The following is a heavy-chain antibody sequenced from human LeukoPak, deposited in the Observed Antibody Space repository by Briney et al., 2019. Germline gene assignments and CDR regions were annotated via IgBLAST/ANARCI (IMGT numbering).Heavy chain of an antibody. CDR1: GGTFSSYA. CDR3: ARGIAVAPGDTFDI. CDR2: IIPIFGTA. J-gene: IGHJ3*02. Sequence: SVKVSCKASGGTFSSYAISWVRQAPGQGLEWVGGIIPIFGTANYAQKFQGRVTITADESTSTAYMELSSLRSEDTAVYYCARGIAVAPGDTFDIWGQGTMVTVSS. V-gene: IGHV1-69*13. D-gene: IGHD6-19*01.